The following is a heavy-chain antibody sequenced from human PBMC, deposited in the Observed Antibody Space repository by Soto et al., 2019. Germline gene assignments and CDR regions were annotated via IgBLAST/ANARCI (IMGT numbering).Heavy chain of an antibody. Sequence: QVQLVQSGAEVKKPGSSVKVSCKASGGTFSSYAISWVRQAPGQGLEWMGGIIPIFGTANYAQKFQGRVTITAAEAPRTAYMELSSLTSEDKAVYYCARVFVVYCSSTSCYADGMDVLGQGTTVT. D-gene: IGHD2-2*01. V-gene: IGHV1-69*01. CDR1: GGTFSSYA. CDR3: ARVFVVYCSSTSCYADGMDV. J-gene: IGHJ6*02. CDR2: IIPIFGTA.